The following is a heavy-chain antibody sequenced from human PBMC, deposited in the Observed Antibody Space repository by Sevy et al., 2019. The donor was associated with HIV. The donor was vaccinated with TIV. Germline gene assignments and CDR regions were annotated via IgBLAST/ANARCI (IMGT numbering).Heavy chain of an antibody. V-gene: IGHV3-11*01. CDR2: ISSSGNSI. CDR1: GFTFSDYY. Sequence: GGSLRLSCAASGFTFSDYYMSWVRQAPGKGLEWVSYISSSGNSIYYADSVKGLFTVSRDNAKNSLYLQMNSLRGEDTAVYYCARAGGDWDIDYWGQGTLVTVSS. D-gene: IGHD2-21*02. CDR3: ARAGGDWDIDY. J-gene: IGHJ4*02.